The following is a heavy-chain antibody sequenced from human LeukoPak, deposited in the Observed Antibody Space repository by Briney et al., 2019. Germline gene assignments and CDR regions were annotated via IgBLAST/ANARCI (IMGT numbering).Heavy chain of an antibody. CDR2: MNPNSGNT. CDR1: GYTFTRYD. D-gene: IGHD2-15*01. J-gene: IGHJ4*02. Sequence: ASVKVSCKDSGYTFTRYDINWVRQATGQGLEWMGWMNPNSGNTGYAQKFQGRVTMTRNTSISTAYMELSSLRSEDTAVYYCARGVMGYCSGGSCRTNTFDYWGQGTLVTVSS. V-gene: IGHV1-8*01. CDR3: ARGVMGYCSGGSCRTNTFDY.